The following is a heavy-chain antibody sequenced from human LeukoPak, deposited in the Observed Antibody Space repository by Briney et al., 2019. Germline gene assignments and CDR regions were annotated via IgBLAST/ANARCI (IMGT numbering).Heavy chain of an antibody. V-gene: IGHV3-7*01. CDR1: GFTFSSYW. CDR2: IEQDGSEE. J-gene: IGHJ4*02. D-gene: IGHD2-2*01. CDR3: ARDGLRYCSSTSCYASDY. Sequence: GGSLRLSCAASGFTFSSYWMSWVRQAPGKGLEWVANIEQDGSEENYVDSVKGRFTISRDNSKNTLYLQMNSLRAEDTAVYYCARDGLRYCSSTSCYASDYWGQGTLVTVSS.